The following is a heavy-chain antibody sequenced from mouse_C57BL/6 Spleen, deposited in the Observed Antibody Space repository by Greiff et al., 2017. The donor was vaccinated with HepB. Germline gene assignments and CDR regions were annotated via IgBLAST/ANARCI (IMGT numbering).Heavy chain of an antibody. CDR1: GFTFSDYY. J-gene: IGHJ2*01. CDR3: ARSEGPSYYFDY. V-gene: IGHV5-12*01. Sequence: EVQLVESGGGLVQPGGSLKLSCAASGFTFSDYYMYWVRQTPEKRLEWVAYISNGGGSTYYPDTVKGRFTISRDNAKNTLYLEMSRLKSEDTAMYYCARSEGPSYYFDYWGQGTTLTVSS. CDR2: ISNGGGST.